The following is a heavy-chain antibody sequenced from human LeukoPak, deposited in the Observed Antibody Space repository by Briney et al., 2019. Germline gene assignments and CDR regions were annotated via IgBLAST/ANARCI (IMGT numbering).Heavy chain of an antibody. CDR2: IYHSEST. J-gene: IGHJ4*02. CDR1: GGSVSSGGHS. D-gene: IGHD6-13*01. CDR3: AGGPAAAAV. V-gene: IGHV4-30-2*01. Sequence: PSQTLSLTCAVSGGSVSSGGHSWSWIRQPPGKGLEWIGYIYHSESTYYNPSLKSRVTISVDRSKNQFSLKLSSVTAADTAVYYCAGGPAAAAVWGQGTLVTVSS.